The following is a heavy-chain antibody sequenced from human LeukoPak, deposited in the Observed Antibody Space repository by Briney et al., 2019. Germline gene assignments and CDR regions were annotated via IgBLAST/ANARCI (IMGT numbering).Heavy chain of an antibody. CDR1: GGSISSYY. CDR3: ARAQVGIVGATEFAY. Sequence: PSEALSLTCTVSGGSISSYYWTWIRRPPGKGREWIGYIYYSGSTKYNPSLKSRVTISVDTSKNQFSLKLSSVTAADTAVYYCARAQVGIVGATEFAYWGQGTLVTVSS. CDR2: IYYSGST. D-gene: IGHD1-26*01. V-gene: IGHV4-59*08. J-gene: IGHJ4*02.